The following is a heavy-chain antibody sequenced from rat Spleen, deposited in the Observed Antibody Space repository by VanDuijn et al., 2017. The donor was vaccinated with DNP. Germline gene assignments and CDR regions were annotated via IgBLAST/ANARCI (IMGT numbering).Heavy chain of an antibody. CDR3: ARWTRYFDN. Sequence: EVQLQESGSGLVKPSQPLSLTCSVTGYSITSNYWGWIRQFPGNKMAYIGHISYSCSTNYNPSLKSRISITRDTSKNHFFLHLNSVTSEDTGTYYCARWTRYFDNWGQGVMVTVSS. CDR2: ISYSCST. D-gene: IGHD1-7*01. J-gene: IGHJ2*01. CDR1: GYSITSNY. V-gene: IGHV3-1*01.